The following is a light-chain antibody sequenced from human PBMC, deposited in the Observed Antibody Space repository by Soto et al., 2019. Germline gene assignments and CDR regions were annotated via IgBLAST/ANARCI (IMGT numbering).Light chain of an antibody. CDR3: QQFNNYPLT. CDR2: AAS. V-gene: IGKV1D-13*01. CDR1: QGISSA. J-gene: IGKJ4*01. Sequence: TQVTQSPSSLSASVGNRITITCRASQGISSALDWYQQKPGKAPKLLIYAASSLESGVPSRFSGSGSGTDFTLTISSLQPEDFATYYCQQFNNYPLTFGGGIKVAFK.